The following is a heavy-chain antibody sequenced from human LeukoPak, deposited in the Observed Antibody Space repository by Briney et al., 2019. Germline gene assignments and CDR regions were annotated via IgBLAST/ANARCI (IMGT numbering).Heavy chain of an antibody. Sequence: SETLSLTCTVSGGSLSSYYWSWIRQPPGKGLEWIAYIDYSGSTNYNPSLKSRVTISIDTSKNQFSLKLSSVTAADTAVYYCASSTYYYYYYMDVWGKGTTVTVSS. CDR3: ASSTYYYYYYMDV. J-gene: IGHJ6*03. D-gene: IGHD6-13*01. CDR1: GGSLSSYY. V-gene: IGHV4-59*12. CDR2: IDYSGST.